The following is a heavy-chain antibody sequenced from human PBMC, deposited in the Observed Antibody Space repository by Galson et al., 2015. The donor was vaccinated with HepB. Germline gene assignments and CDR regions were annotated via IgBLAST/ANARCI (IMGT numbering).Heavy chain of an antibody. J-gene: IGHJ4*02. D-gene: IGHD4-11*01. Sequence: LRLSCAASGFIVRSNYMSWVRQAPGKGLEWVAVLYTDETPYYADSVKGRFTISRSDSNNTVFLQMNSLGADDTAVYYCARTLTSGVFDYWGQGTLVTVSS. CDR2: LYTDETP. V-gene: IGHV3-66*01. CDR1: GFIVRSNY. CDR3: ARTLTSGVFDY.